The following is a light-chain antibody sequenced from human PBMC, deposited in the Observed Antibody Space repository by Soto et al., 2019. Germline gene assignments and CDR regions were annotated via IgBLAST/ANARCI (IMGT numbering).Light chain of an antibody. CDR2: DAS. J-gene: IGKJ3*01. CDR3: QQSYSTPQT. Sequence: DFQMTQSPSSLSASVGDTVTITCRASQFISSFLNWYQQKPGKAPKLLIYDASTLQSGVPSRFSGGGSGTDFTLTISSLQPEDFATYYCQQSYSTPQTFGPGTKVDI. V-gene: IGKV1-39*01. CDR1: QFISSF.